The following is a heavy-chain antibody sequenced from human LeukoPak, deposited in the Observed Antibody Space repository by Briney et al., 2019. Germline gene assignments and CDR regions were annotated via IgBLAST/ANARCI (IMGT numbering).Heavy chain of an antibody. J-gene: IGHJ3*02. CDR3: ARATATSGYYWDAFDI. V-gene: IGHV4-59*01. CDR1: GGSISRYY. Sequence: SETLSLTCTVSGGSISRYYWSWIRQPPGKGLEWIGCIYYSGSTNYNPSLKSRVTISVDTSKNQFSLKLSSVTAADTAVYYCARATATSGYYWDAFDIWGQGTMVTVSS. D-gene: IGHD3-22*01. CDR2: IYYSGST.